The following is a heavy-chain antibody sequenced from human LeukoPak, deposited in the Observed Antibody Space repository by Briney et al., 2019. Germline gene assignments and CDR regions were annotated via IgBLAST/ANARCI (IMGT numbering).Heavy chain of an antibody. D-gene: IGHD3-3*01. Sequence: SETLSLTCTVSGYSISSGYYWGWIRQPPGKGLEWIGSIYHSGSTYYNPSLKSRVTISVDTSKNQFSLKLSSVTAADTAVYFCAGGPLSWGGYYNSGSFFQHWGQGILVTISS. V-gene: IGHV4-38-2*02. CDR1: GYSISSGYY. J-gene: IGHJ1*01. CDR3: AGGPLSWGGYYNSGSFFQH. CDR2: IYHSGST.